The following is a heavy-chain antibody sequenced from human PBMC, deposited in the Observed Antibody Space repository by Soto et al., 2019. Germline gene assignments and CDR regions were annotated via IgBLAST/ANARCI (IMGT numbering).Heavy chain of an antibody. CDR3: AGSGLGGQYYYYGMDV. J-gene: IGHJ6*02. D-gene: IGHD3-3*01. CDR1: GGSISSGGYY. V-gene: IGHV4-31*03. Sequence: QVQLQESGPGLVKPSQTLSLTCTVSGGSISSGGYYWSWIRQHPGKGLEWIGYIYYSGSTYYNPSLKSRVTISVDTSKNQFSLKLSSVTAAHTAVYYCAGSGLGGQYYYYGMDVSGQGTTVTVSS. CDR2: IYYSGST.